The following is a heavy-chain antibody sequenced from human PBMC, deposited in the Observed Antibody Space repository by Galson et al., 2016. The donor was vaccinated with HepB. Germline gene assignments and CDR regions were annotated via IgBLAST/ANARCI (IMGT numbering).Heavy chain of an antibody. CDR3: ASVAAASYYYGMDV. V-gene: IGHV4-59*01. J-gene: IGHJ6*02. CDR1: GGSINNYY. Sequence: SETLSLTCTVSGGSINNYYWSWIRQPPGKGLEWIGYIYYSGSTNYNPSLRSRITMSVDTSKNQFSLNLRSVTTADTAVYYCASVAAASYYYGMDVWGQGTTVTVSS. D-gene: IGHD6-13*01. CDR2: IYYSGST.